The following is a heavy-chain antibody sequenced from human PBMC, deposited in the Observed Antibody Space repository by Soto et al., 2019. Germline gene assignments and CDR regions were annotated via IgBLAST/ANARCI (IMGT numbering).Heavy chain of an antibody. J-gene: IGHJ6*02. D-gene: IGHD6-13*01. V-gene: IGHV3-49*03. Sequence: GGSLRLSCTASGFTFGDYAMSWFRQAPGKGLEWVGFIRSKAYGGTTEYAASVKGRFTISRDDSKSIAYLQMNSLKTEDTAVYYCTRNWAAAGRNPPNYYYGMDVWGQGTTVTVSS. CDR1: GFTFGDYA. CDR3: TRNWAAAGRNPPNYYYGMDV. CDR2: IRSKAYGGTT.